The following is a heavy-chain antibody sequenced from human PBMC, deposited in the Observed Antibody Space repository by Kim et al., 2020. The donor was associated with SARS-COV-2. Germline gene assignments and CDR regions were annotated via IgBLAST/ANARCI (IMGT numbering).Heavy chain of an antibody. CDR3: ARVGRSSCSMDL. CDR2: ISSSTSTI. CDR1: GFIFSSYS. J-gene: IGHJ6*04. V-gene: IGHV3-48*02. D-gene: IGHD2-2*01. Sequence: GGSLRLSCAASGFIFSSYSMDWVRQAPGKGLQWVSYISSSTSTIDYADSVKGRFTISRDNAANSLYLQMNSLRDEDTAVYYCARVGRSSCSMDLWGRGTTVTVST.